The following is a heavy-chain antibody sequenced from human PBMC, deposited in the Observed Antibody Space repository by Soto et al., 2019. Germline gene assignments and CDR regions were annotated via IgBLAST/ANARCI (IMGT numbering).Heavy chain of an antibody. V-gene: IGHV1-18*01. J-gene: IGHJ6*02. CDR1: GYAFTRDG. CDR3: AKNEQPPYYYYGMDA. CDR2: ISGYNGDT. Sequence: ASVKVSCKASGYAFTRDGISWVRQAPGQGLEWMGWISGYNGDTKYAQKFQGRVTMTIDTSTTTTYMELRSLTSDDTAVYYCAKNEQPPYYYYGMDACGPGTTVTVS.